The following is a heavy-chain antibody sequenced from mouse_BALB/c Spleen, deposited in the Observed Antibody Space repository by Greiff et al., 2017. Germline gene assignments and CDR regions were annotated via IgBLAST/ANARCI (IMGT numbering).Heavy chain of an antibody. CDR1: GYTFTSYY. CDR3: TRSGDYDAY. V-gene: IGHV1S81*02. J-gene: IGHJ3*01. CDR2: INPSNGGT. D-gene: IGHD2-4*01. Sequence: QVQLQQPGAELVKPGASVKLSCKASGYTFTSYYMYWVKLRPGQGLEWIGGINPSNGGTNFNEKFKSKATLTVDKSSSTAYMQLSSLTSEDSAVYYCTRSGDYDAYWGQGTLVTVSA.